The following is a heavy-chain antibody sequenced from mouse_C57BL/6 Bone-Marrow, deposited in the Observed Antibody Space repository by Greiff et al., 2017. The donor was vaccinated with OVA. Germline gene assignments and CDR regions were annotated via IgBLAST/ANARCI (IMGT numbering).Heavy chain of an antibody. Sequence: VKLVESGPGLVAPSQSLSITCTVSGFSLTSYAISWVRQPPGKGLEWLGVIWTGGGTNYNSALKSRLSISKDNSKSQVFLKMNSLQTDDTARYYCARSLITTVVASPYAMDYWGQGTSVTVSS. D-gene: IGHD1-1*01. CDR1: GFSLTSYA. J-gene: IGHJ4*01. CDR2: IWTGGGT. CDR3: ARSLITTVVASPYAMDY. V-gene: IGHV2-9-1*01.